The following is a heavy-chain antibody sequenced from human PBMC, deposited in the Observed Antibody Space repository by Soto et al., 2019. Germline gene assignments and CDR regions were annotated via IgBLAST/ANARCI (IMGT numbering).Heavy chain of an antibody. CDR1: GGSISSYY. CDR2: IYYSGST. CDR3: ASQTNYDILTGPQYDY. J-gene: IGHJ4*02. Sequence: SETLSLTCTVSGGSISSYYWIWIRQPPGKGLEWIGYIYYSGSTNYNPSLKSRVTISVDTSKNQFSLKLSSVTAADTAVYYCASQTNYDILTGPQYDYWGQGTLVTVSS. V-gene: IGHV4-59*08. D-gene: IGHD3-9*01.